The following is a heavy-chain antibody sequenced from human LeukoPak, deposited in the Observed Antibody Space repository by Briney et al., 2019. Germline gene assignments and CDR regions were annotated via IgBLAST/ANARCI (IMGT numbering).Heavy chain of an antibody. J-gene: IGHJ4*02. D-gene: IGHD2-21*01. CDR1: GYTFSSHG. CDR2: IWYDGSDK. V-gene: IGHV3-33*01. Sequence: PGRSLRLSCAASGYTFSSHGMHWVRQAPGKRLEWVAAIWYDGSDKYYADSVKGRFTISRDNSKNMLYLQMDSLRAEDTALYYCARLWGSVSGYFDYWGQGTLVTVSS. CDR3: ARLWGSVSGYFDY.